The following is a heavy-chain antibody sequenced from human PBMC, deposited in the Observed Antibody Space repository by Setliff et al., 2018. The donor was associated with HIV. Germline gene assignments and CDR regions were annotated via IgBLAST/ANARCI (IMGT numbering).Heavy chain of an antibody. CDR3: ARVIPAGVPANWFDP. V-gene: IGHV4-39*02. J-gene: IGHJ5*02. CDR1: GGSITGSPYF. Sequence: ASETLSLTCTVSGGSITGSPYFWGWIRRPPLKGLEWIASIHYTGRTYYNPSLKSRVSTSVDPSKNHLSLKRTSLTAADTAVYYCARVIPAGVPANWFDPWGHGTLVTVSS. D-gene: IGHD2-2*01. CDR2: IHYTGRT.